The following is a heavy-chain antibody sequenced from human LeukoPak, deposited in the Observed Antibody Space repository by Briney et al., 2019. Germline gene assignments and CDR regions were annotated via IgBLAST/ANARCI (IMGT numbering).Heavy chain of an antibody. V-gene: IGHV5-51*01. D-gene: IGHD1-14*01. CDR1: GYSFTSYW. J-gene: IGHJ5*02. CDR3: ARQPLTSYNWFDP. Sequence: GESLKISCKGSGYSFTSYWIAWVRQMPGKGLEWVGIIYPGDSDTRYSPSFQGQVTISADNSISTAYLQWNSLKASDTAMYYYARQPLTSYNWFDPWGQGTLVTVSS. CDR2: IYPGDSDT.